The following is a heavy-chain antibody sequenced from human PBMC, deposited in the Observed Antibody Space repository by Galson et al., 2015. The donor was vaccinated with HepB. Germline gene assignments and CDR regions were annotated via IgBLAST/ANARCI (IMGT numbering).Heavy chain of an antibody. Sequence: SVKVSCKASGGTFSSYTISWVRQAPGQGLEWMGRIIPILGIANYAQKFQGRVTITADKSTSTAYMELSSLRSEDTAVYYCARDGDGGIAAVDYYFDYWGQGTLVTVSS. V-gene: IGHV1-69*04. J-gene: IGHJ4*02. CDR3: ARDGDGGIAAVDYYFDY. CDR2: IIPILGIA. D-gene: IGHD6-13*01. CDR1: GGTFSSYT.